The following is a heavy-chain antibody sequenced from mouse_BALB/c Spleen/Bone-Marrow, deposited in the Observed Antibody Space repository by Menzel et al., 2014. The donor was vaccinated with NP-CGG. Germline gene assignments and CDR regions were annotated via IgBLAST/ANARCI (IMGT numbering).Heavy chain of an antibody. CDR1: GYTFTSYW. D-gene: IGHD4-1*01. Sequence: VQLQQSGAELERPGASVKLSCKASGYTFTSYWINWVKQRPGQGLEWIGNIYPSDSYTNYNQKFRDKATLTVDKSSSTAYMQLSSTTSEDCAFYYCTRRLTGSYAMDYWGQGTSVTVST. J-gene: IGHJ4*01. V-gene: IGHV1-69*02. CDR2: IYPSDSYT. CDR3: TRRLTGSYAMDY.